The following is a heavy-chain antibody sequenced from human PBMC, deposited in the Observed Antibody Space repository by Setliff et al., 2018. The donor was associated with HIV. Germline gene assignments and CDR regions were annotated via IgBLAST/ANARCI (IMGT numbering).Heavy chain of an antibody. CDR3: ARSELWFGESPLFGGWFDP. J-gene: IGHJ5*02. V-gene: IGHV3-21*01. D-gene: IGHD3-10*01. CDR2: ISSSSSYI. CDR1: GFTFSSYS. Sequence: GESLKISCAASGFTFSSYSMNWVRQAPGKGLEWVSSISSSSSYIYYADSVKGRFTISRDNAKNSLYLQVNSLRAEDTAVYYCARSELWFGESPLFGGWFDPWGQGTLVTVSS.